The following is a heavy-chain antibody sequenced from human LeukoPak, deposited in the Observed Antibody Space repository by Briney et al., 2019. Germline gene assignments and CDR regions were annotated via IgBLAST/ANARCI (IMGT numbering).Heavy chain of an antibody. CDR1: GGSISSSSYY. CDR2: IYYSGST. Sequence: PSETLSLTCTVSGGSISSSSYYWGWIRQPPGKGLEWIRSIYYSGSTYYNPSLKSRVTISVDTSKNQFSLKLSSVTAADTAVYYFARVEAGATTGYYYMDFWGKGTTVTV. CDR3: ARVEAGATTGYYYMDF. D-gene: IGHD1-26*01. J-gene: IGHJ6*03. V-gene: IGHV4-39*07.